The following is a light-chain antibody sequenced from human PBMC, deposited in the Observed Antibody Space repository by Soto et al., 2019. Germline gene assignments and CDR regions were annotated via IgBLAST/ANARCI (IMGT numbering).Light chain of an antibody. CDR2: GAS. J-gene: IGKJ5*01. CDR3: QQYGSSPPIT. CDR1: HSISSSY. Sequence: EIVLTQSPGTLSLSPGERATLSCRASHSISSSYLAWYQQKPGQAPRLLIYGASSRATGIPDRFSGSGSGTDFTLTISRLEPEDFVVYYCQQYGSSPPITFVQGTRLESK. V-gene: IGKV3-20*01.